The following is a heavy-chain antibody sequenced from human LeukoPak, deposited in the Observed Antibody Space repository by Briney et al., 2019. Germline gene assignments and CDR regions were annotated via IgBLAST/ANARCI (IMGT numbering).Heavy chain of an antibody. CDR3: ATFSGSGSHSRFDY. V-gene: IGHV1-24*01. CDR2: FDPEDGET. D-gene: IGHD3-10*01. J-gene: IGHJ4*02. Sequence: ASVKVSCKVSGYTLTELSMHWVRQAPGKGLEWMGGFDPEDGETIYAQKFQGRVTMTEDTSTDTAYMELSSLRSEDTAVYYCATFSGSGSHSRFDYWGQGTLVTVSS. CDR1: GYTLTELS.